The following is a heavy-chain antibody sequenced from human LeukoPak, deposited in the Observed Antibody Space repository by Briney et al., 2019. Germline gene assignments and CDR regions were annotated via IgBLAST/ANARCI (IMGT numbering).Heavy chain of an antibody. CDR2: IYSGGST. Sequence: GGSLRLSCAASGFTFSSNYMSWVRQAPGKGLEWVSDIYSGGSTNYADSVKGRFTNSRHNAKNALYLQMNSLRAEGRAVYYGARFTIPYACDIWGEGAMVGVSS. D-gene: IGHD3-9*01. CDR1: GFTFSSNY. CDR3: ARFTIPYACDI. J-gene: IGHJ3*02. V-gene: IGHV3-53*04.